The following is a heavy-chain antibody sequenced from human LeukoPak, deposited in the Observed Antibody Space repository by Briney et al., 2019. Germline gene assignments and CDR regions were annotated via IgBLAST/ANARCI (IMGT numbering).Heavy chain of an antibody. V-gene: IGHV3-11*01. CDR3: ARQNWDQYYYGMDV. D-gene: IGHD7-27*01. CDR2: ISSSGSTI. J-gene: IGHJ6*02. CDR1: GFTFSEYY. Sequence: GSLRLSCAASGFTFSEYYMSWIRQAPGKGLEWMSYISSSGSTIYYADSVKGRFTISRDNAKNSLDLQMNSLRAEDTAVYYCARQNWDQYYYGMDVWGQGTTVTVSS.